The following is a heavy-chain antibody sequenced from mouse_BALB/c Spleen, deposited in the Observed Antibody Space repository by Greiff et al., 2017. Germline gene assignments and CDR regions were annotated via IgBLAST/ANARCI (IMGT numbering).Heavy chain of an antibody. CDR1: GFTFSSFG. J-gene: IGHJ3*01. V-gene: IGHV5-17*02. Sequence: EVHLVESGGGLVQPGGSLKLSCAASGFTFSSFGMHWVRQAPEKGLEWVAYISSGSSTIYYADTVKGRFTISRDNPKNTLFLQMTSLRSEDTAMYYCASVGYYDSFAYWGQGTRVTVSA. CDR3: ASVGYYDSFAY. CDR2: ISSGSSTI. D-gene: IGHD2-4*01.